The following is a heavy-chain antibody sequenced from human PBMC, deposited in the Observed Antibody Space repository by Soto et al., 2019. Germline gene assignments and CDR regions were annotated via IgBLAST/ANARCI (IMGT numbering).Heavy chain of an antibody. CDR3: ARDLTYCAGDCYLSYYYGMDV. D-gene: IGHD2-21*01. J-gene: IGHJ6*02. CDR1: GFRFEDYS. CDR2: ISWDGGRT. Sequence: GGSLRLSCAVSGFRFEDYSMHWVRQRPGKGLEWVSLISWDGGRTEYADSVKGRFTVSRDNSEDLLFLQMNSLTTEDTALYYCARDLTYCAGDCYLSYYYGMDVWGQGTTVTVSS. V-gene: IGHV3-43*01.